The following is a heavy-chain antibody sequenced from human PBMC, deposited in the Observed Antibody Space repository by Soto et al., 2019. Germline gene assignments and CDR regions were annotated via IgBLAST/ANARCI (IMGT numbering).Heavy chain of an antibody. CDR2: IQEDGSNK. V-gene: IGHV3-7*01. Sequence: GGSLRLSCAASGFTLGSYWMSWVRQAPGMGPEWVANIQEDGSNKYYADSVKGRFTISRDNSKNTLYLQMNSLRAEDTAVYYCARDPILGYCSGGSCLGNDAFDIWGQGTMVTVSS. CDR3: ARDPILGYCSGGSCLGNDAFDI. CDR1: GFTLGSYW. D-gene: IGHD2-15*01. J-gene: IGHJ3*02.